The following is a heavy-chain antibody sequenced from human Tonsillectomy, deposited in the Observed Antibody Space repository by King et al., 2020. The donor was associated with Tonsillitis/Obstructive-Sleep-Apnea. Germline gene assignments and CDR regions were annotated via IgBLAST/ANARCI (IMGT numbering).Heavy chain of an antibody. CDR2: IYWDVGK. Sequence: FTLKESGPTLVKPTQTLTLTCTFSGFSLSTSEVGVGWIRQPPGKALEWLALIYWDVGKRYSPSLKSRLTITKDTSKNQVVLTMTNMDPVDTATYYCAHDYGDCGFDYWGQGTLVTVSS. J-gene: IGHJ4*02. V-gene: IGHV2-5*02. D-gene: IGHD4-17*01. CDR1: GFSLSTSEVG. CDR3: AHDYGDCGFDY.